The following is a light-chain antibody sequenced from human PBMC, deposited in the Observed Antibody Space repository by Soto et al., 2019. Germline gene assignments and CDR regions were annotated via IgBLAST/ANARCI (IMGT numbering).Light chain of an antibody. Sequence: QSALTQPHSVSGSPGQSVTISCSGTSSDVGHYNFVSWYQHHPGKAPKLLIYDVTTRPSGVPDRFSGSKSGNTASLTISGLQAEDEADFYCCSYAGSYTGEFGGGTKLTVL. J-gene: IGLJ3*02. V-gene: IGLV2-11*01. CDR2: DVT. CDR1: SSDVGHYNF. CDR3: CSYAGSYTGE.